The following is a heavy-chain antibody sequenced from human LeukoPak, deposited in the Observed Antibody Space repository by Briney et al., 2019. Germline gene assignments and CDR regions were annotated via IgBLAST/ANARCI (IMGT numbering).Heavy chain of an antibody. CDR1: GFSFDDYG. CDR2: INWNGGST. V-gene: IGHV3-20*04. CDR3: ARGSSKAFDI. J-gene: IGHJ3*02. D-gene: IGHD6-13*01. Sequence: GGSLRLSCAASGFSFDDYGMSWVRQAPGKGLEWVSGINWNGGSTDYADSVKGRFTISRDNAKNSLYLQMNSLRAEDTAVYYCARGSSKAFDIWGQGTMVTVSS.